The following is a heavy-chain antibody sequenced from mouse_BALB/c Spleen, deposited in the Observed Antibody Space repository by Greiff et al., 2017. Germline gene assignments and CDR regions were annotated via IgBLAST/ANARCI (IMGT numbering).Heavy chain of an antibody. V-gene: IGHV1-9*01. J-gene: IGHJ2*01. Sequence: QVQLQQSGAELMKPGASVKISCKATGYTFSSYWIEWVKQRPGHGLEWIGEILPGSGSTNYNEKFKGKATFTADTSSNTAYMQLSSLTSEDSAVYYCARRDYYGSYYFDYWGQGTTLTVSS. D-gene: IGHD1-1*01. CDR2: ILPGSGST. CDR3: ARRDYYGSYYFDY. CDR1: GYTFSSYW.